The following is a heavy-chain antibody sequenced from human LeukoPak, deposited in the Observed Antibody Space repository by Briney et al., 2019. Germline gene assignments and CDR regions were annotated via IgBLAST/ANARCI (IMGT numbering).Heavy chain of an antibody. CDR3: ASVSRYSSGWYGDFDY. Sequence: GGSLRLSCAASRFTFSSYWMSWVRQAPGKGLKWVANIKQDGSEKYYVDSVKGRFTISRDNAKTSLYLQMNSLRAPAMAVYYCASVSRYSSGWYGDFDYWGQGTLVTVSS. CDR1: RFTFSSYW. V-gene: IGHV3-7*01. CDR2: IKQDGSEK. J-gene: IGHJ4*02. D-gene: IGHD6-19*01.